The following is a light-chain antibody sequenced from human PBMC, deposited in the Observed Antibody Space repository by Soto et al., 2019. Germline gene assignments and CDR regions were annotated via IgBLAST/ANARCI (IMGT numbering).Light chain of an antibody. Sequence: DIQMTQSLSTLSASVGDRVIITCRASQSISSWLAWYQQKPGKAPKLLIYDASSLESGVPSRFSGSGSGTEFTLTISSLQPDDFATYHCQQYNSYGTFGQGTKVDI. CDR2: DAS. CDR3: QQYNSYGT. J-gene: IGKJ1*01. V-gene: IGKV1-5*01. CDR1: QSISSW.